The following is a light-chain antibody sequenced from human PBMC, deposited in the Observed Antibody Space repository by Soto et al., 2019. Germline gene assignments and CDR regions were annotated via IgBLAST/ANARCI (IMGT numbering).Light chain of an antibody. V-gene: IGLV2-14*01. CDR2: EVN. CDR1: SSDVGGYNY. CDR3: SSYTTSDATYVF. Sequence: QSVLTQPASVSGSPGQSITISCTGTSSDVGGYNYVSWYQQHPGKAPKLMIFEVNTRPSGVSNRFSGSKSGNTASLTISGLQTEDEADYYCSSYTTSDATYVFFGGGTQLTVL. J-gene: IGLJ7*01.